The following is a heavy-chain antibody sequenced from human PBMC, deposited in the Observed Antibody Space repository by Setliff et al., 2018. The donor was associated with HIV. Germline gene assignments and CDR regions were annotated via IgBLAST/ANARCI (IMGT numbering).Heavy chain of an antibody. CDR3: ARDHHYDILTGPYYYYMDV. D-gene: IGHD3-9*01. CDR1: GGSISSYY. J-gene: IGHJ6*03. Sequence: KPSETLSLTCTVSGGSISSYYWSWIRQPPGKGLEWIGYIYYSGSTNYNPSLKSRVTISVDTSKNQFSLKLSSVTAADTAVYYCARDHHYDILTGPYYYYMDVWGKGTTVTVSS. V-gene: IGHV4-59*01. CDR2: IYYSGST.